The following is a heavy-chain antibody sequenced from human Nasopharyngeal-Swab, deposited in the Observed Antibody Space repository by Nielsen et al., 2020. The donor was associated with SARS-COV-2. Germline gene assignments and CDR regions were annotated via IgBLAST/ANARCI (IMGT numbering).Heavy chain of an antibody. V-gene: IGHV3-33*01. CDR1: GFTFSSYG. D-gene: IGHD3-22*01. Sequence: GGSLRLSCAASGFTFSSYGMHWVRQAEGRGKEWVAVIWYDGSNKYYADAVKGRFTISRDNSKNTLYLQMNSLRAEDTAVYYCARMGTYYYDLLYGMDVWGQGTTVTVSS. J-gene: IGHJ6*02. CDR2: IWYDGSNK. CDR3: ARMGTYYYDLLYGMDV.